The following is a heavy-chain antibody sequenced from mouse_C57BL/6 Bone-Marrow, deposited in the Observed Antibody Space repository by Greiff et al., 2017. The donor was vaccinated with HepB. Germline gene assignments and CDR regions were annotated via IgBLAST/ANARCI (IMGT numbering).Heavy chain of an antibody. CDR1: GFTFSSYA. Sequence: DVKLVESGGGLVKPGGSLNLSCAASGFTFSSYAMSWVRQTPEKRLEWVATISDGGSYTYYPDNVKGRFTISRDNAKNNLYLQMSHLKSEDTAMYYCATPYYGSSYFDYWGQGTTLTVSS. J-gene: IGHJ2*01. V-gene: IGHV5-4*03. D-gene: IGHD1-1*01. CDR3: ATPYYGSSYFDY. CDR2: ISDGGSYT.